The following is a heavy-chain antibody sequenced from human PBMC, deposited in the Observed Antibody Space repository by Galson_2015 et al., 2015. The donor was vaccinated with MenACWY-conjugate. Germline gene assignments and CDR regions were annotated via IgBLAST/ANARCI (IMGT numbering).Heavy chain of an antibody. Sequence: SLRLSCAASGFTFDDFAMHWVRQAPGKGLEWVPLISWNGGSTYYADSVKGRFTISRDNSKNSLYLQMNSLRTEDTALYYCSKGSGYSFDSWGQGTLVTVSS. CDR3: SKGSGYSFDS. CDR2: ISWNGGST. J-gene: IGHJ4*02. V-gene: IGHV3-43D*03. CDR1: GFTFDDFA. D-gene: IGHD1-1*01.